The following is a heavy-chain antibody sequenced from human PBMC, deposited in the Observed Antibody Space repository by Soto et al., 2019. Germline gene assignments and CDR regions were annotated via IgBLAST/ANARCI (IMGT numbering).Heavy chain of an antibody. J-gene: IGHJ4*02. CDR2: INAGKGNK. CDR1: GYTFTSYA. Sequence: ASVKVSCKASGYTFTSYAMHWVRQAPGQRLEWMGWINAGKGNKKYSQKFQGRVTITRDTSASTAYMELSSLRSEDTAVYYCARVTEPWDSSGYYYLTIFDYWGQGTLVTVSS. D-gene: IGHD3-22*01. V-gene: IGHV1-3*01. CDR3: ARVTEPWDSSGYYYLTIFDY.